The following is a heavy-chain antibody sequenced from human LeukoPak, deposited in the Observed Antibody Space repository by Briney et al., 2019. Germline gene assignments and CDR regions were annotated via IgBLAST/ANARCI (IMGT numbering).Heavy chain of an antibody. J-gene: IGHJ4*02. CDR2: IYYSGST. CDR1: GGSISSGDYY. Sequence: SETLSLTCTVSGGSISSGDYYWSWIRQPPGKGLEWIGYIYYSGSTYYNPSLKSRVTISVDTSKNQFSLKLSSVTAADTAVYYCARELSEVVPAATFDYFDYWGQGTLVTVSS. CDR3: ARELSEVVPAATFDYFDY. D-gene: IGHD2-2*01. V-gene: IGHV4-30-4*08.